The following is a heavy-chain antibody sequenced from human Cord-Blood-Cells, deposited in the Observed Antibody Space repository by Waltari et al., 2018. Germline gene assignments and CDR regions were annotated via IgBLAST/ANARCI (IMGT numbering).Heavy chain of an antibody. D-gene: IGHD7-27*01. V-gene: IGHV4-31*03. CDR1: AGYISSGGYY. Sequence: QVQLPESGPGLVKPSQTRSLTCTVPAGYISSGGYYWSWIRQHPGKGLEWIGYIYYSESPYYDPALKSRVTISVDTSKNQFSLKLSSGTAADTAVYYCAGLIRCFLKLGRDVWGQGTTVTVSS. CDR3: AGLIRCFLKLGRDV. CDR2: IYYSESP. J-gene: IGHJ6*02.